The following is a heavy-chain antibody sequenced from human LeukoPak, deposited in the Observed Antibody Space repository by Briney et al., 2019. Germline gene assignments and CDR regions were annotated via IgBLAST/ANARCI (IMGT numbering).Heavy chain of an antibody. D-gene: IGHD6-13*01. CDR1: GGPINSYY. V-gene: IGHV4-59*01. CDR2: SYYSGST. CDR3: AALPREQQLVLY. J-gene: IGHJ4*02. Sequence: SEPLSLPCSVSGGPINSYYWSWIRQPPGKGLEGIGYSYYSGSTNYYPSLKSGVTITVDTSKNQFSLKLSSVTAADTAVYYCAALPREQQLVLYWGQGTLVTVSS.